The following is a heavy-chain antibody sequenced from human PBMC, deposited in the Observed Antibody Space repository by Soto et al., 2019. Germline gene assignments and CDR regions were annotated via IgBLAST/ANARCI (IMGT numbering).Heavy chain of an antibody. CDR2: ISPYNDNT. CDR3: ARSGWNSPYYAHGLDV. CDR1: GYIFTAYG. D-gene: IGHD6-19*01. V-gene: IGHV1-18*01. J-gene: IGHJ6*02. Sequence: ASVKVSCNASGYIFTAYGVTWVRQAQGQGLELLGWISPYNDNTHYGQNFQGRLTMTTELSTGTAYMELTSLRSDDTAVYYCARSGWNSPYYAHGLDVWGQGTTVTVSS.